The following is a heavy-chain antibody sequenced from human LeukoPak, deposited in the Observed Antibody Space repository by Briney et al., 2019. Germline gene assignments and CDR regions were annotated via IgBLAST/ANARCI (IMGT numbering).Heavy chain of an antibody. CDR2: INPNSGGT. D-gene: IGHD2-2*01. CDR3: ARGGKRSIAVVPAATNTIDY. V-gene: IGHV1-2*07. Sequence: ASVKVSCKASGYTFTGYYMHWVRRAPGQGMEWVGWINPNSGGTNNAHKFQARVTMTRDTSISTAYMEPSRLRSDDTAVDYCARGGKRSIAVVPAATNTIDYWGQGTLVTVSS. CDR1: GYTFTGYY. J-gene: IGHJ4*02.